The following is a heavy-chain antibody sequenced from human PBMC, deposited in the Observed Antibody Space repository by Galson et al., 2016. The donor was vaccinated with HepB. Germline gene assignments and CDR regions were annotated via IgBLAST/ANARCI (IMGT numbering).Heavy chain of an antibody. CDR1: SGSINTKY. D-gene: IGHD1-26*01. CDR2: IYYRGTT. CDR3: ARVGRGTYSVRYYYYCMDV. Sequence: ETLSLTCTVSSGSINTKYWSWIRQSPGKGLEWIGYIYYRGTTNYNPSLKSRVTISVDTSKNQLSLKLSSVTTADTAVYYCARVGRGTYSVRYYYYCMDVWGKGTTVTVSS. V-gene: IGHV4-59*01. J-gene: IGHJ6*03.